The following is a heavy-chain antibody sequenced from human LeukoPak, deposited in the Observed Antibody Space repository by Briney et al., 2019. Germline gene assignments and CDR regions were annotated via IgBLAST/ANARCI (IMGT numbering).Heavy chain of an antibody. D-gene: IGHD3-10*01. J-gene: IGHJ6*03. CDR1: GYTFTGYY. Sequence: GASVKVSCKASGYTFTGYYMHWVRHAPGQGLEWMGRINPNSGGTNYAQKFQGRVTMTRDTSISTAYMELSRLRSDDTAVYYCARGLQGSNYYYYYMDVWGKGTTVTVSS. V-gene: IGHV1-2*06. CDR2: INPNSGGT. CDR3: ARGLQGSNYYYYYMDV.